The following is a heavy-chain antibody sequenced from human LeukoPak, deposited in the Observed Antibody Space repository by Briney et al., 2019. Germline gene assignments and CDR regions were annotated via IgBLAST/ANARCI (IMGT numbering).Heavy chain of an antibody. D-gene: IGHD2-21*02. CDR1: GFTFSSYE. V-gene: IGHV3-48*03. J-gene: IGHJ3*02. Sequence: PGGSLRLSCAASGFTFSSYEMNWVRQAPGKGLEWVSYISSSRSTIYYADSVKGRFTISRDNAKNSLYLQMNSLRAEDTAVYYCAPMECGGDCYQDDAFDIWGQGTMVTVSS. CDR2: ISSSRSTI. CDR3: APMECGGDCYQDDAFDI.